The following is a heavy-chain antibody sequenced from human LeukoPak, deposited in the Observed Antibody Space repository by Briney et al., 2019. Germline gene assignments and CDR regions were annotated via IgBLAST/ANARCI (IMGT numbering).Heavy chain of an antibody. Sequence: ASEKVSCKASGYTFTSYGISWVRQAPGQGLEWMGWISAYNGNTNYAQKLQGRVTMTTDTSTSTAYMELRSLRSDDTAVYYCARVIGSPPYYYYYYMDVWGKGTTVTVSS. CDR2: ISAYNGNT. CDR1: GYTFTSYG. V-gene: IGHV1-18*01. D-gene: IGHD3-10*01. J-gene: IGHJ6*03. CDR3: ARVIGSPPYYYYYYMDV.